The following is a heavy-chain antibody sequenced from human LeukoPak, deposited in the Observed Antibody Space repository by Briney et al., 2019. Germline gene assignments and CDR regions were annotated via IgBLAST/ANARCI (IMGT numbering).Heavy chain of an antibody. CDR2: IIPVLGVS. V-gene: IGHV1-69*04. J-gene: IGHJ6*02. D-gene: IGHD3-9*01. CDR1: GGSFSSSV. CDR3: AREILTGSFYYYYGMDV. Sequence: ASVKVSCKASGGSFSSSVITWVRQAPGQGLEWMGRIIPVLGVSNFAQKFQGRVTMTRDTSISTAYMELSRLRSDDTAVYYCAREILTGSFYYYYGMDVWGQGTTVTVSS.